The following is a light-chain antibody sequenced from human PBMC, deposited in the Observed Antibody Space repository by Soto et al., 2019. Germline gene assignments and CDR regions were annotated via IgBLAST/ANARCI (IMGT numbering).Light chain of an antibody. CDR2: AAS. J-gene: IGKJ1*01. CDR3: QEHNTYPPAWT. CDR1: QGISTY. V-gene: IGKV1-9*01. Sequence: DIQLTQSPSFLSASVGDRVTITCRARQGISTYLAWYQQKPGKAPKLLIYAASTLQSGVPSRFSGSGSGTEFTLTTSSLLPEDFATDYCQEHNTYPPAWTFGQGTKVEI.